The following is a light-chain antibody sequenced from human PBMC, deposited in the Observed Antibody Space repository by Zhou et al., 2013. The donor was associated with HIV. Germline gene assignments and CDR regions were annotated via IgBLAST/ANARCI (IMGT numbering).Light chain of an antibody. J-gene: IGKJ1*01. V-gene: IGKV1-39*01. CDR2: AVS. CDR1: HNISTS. CDR3: QQSSSVPVT. Sequence: DIQMTQSPSSLSASVGDRVTVTCRSSHNISTSLNWYQQKPGKAPTLLIYAVSTLQSDVPTRFRGGGSETEFTLTITSLQHEDFATYFCQQSSSVPVTFGQGT.